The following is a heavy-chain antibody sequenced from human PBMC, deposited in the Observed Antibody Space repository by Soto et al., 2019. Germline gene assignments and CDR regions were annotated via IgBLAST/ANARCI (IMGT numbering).Heavy chain of an antibody. J-gene: IGHJ3*02. V-gene: IGHV3-30*18. CDR2: ISYDGSNK. D-gene: IGHD4-17*01. CDR3: AKDYGGNSHAFDI. CDR1: GFTFSSYA. Sequence: GGSLRLSCAASGFTFSSYAMSWVRQAPGKGLEWVAVISYDGSNKYYADSVKGRFTISRDNSKNTLYLQMNSLRAEDTAVYYCAKDYGGNSHAFDIWGQGTMVTVSS.